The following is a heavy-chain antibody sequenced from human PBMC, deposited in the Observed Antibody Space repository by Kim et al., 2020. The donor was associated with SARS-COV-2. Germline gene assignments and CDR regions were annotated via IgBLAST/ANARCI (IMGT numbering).Heavy chain of an antibody. CDR3: ATSIAAAGYYYYYGMDV. J-gene: IGHJ6*02. V-gene: IGHV3-30*07. Sequence: VKCGFTISRDNSKNTLYLQMNSLRAEDTAVYYCATSIAAAGYYYYYGMDVWGQGTTVTVSS. D-gene: IGHD6-13*01.